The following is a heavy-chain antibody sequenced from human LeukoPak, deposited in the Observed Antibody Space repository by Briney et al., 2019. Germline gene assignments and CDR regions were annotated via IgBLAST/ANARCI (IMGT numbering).Heavy chain of an antibody. CDR2: INHSGST. CDR1: GGSFSGYY. J-gene: IGHJ3*02. D-gene: IGHD2/OR15-2a*01. CDR3: ARDLTFPHAFDI. Sequence: SETLSLTCAVYGGSFSGYYWSWIRQPPGKGLEWIGEINHSGSTNYNPSLKSRVTISVDTSKNQFSLKLSSVTAEDTAVYYCARDLTFPHAFDIWGQGTMVTVSS. V-gene: IGHV4-34*01.